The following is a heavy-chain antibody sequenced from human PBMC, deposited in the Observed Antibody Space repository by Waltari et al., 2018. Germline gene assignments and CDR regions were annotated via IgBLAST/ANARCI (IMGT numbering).Heavy chain of an antibody. J-gene: IGHJ5*02. V-gene: IGHV3-30*18. CDR3: AKAKIAVAGFSFDP. CDR1: GFTFISYG. CDR2: ISYDGSNK. Sequence: QVQLVESGGGVVQPGRSLRLSCAASGFTFISYGMHWVRQAPGKGLEWVAVISYDGSNKYYADSVKGRFTISRDNSKNTLYLQMNSLRAEDTAVYYCAKAKIAVAGFSFDPWGQGTLVTVSS. D-gene: IGHD6-19*01.